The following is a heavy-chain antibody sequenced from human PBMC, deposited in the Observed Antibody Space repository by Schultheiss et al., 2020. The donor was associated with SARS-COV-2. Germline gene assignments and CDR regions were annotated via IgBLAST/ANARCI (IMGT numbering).Heavy chain of an antibody. J-gene: IGHJ4*02. CDR2: IYHSGST. D-gene: IGHD5-12*01. Sequence: SETLSLTCTVSGGSISSGGYYWSWIRQPPGKGLEWIGYIYHSGSTNYNPSLKSRVTISVDKSKNQFSLKLSSVTAADTAVYYCARGGDIVATFDYWGQGTLVTVSS. CDR3: ARGGDIVATFDY. V-gene: IGHV4-30-2*01. CDR1: GGSISSGGYY.